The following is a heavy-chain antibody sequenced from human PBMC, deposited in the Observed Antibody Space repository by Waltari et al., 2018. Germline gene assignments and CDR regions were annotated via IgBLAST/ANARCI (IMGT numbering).Heavy chain of an antibody. D-gene: IGHD3-3*02. CDR3: VTVGSSIQAFDYFDN. V-gene: IGHV4-61*02. Sequence: QVQLQESGPGLVKPSQTLSPTCSVSGVSITSEGHYGSWNRQPAGKGLEWIGHIYTSGSTKYNPSLKRRVTISVDTSKNQFSLRLSSVTAADTVVYYCVTVGSSIQAFDYFDNWGQGTLVTVSS. CDR2: IYTSGST. J-gene: IGHJ4*02. CDR1: GVSITSEGHY.